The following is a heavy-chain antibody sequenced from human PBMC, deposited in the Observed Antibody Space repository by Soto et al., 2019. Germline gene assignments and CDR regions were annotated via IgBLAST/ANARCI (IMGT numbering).Heavy chain of an antibody. CDR3: ARSPGVFDY. J-gene: IGHJ4*02. D-gene: IGHD3-10*01. CDR1: GGTFSSLA. CDR2: LVPVFGTA. V-gene: IGHV1-69*06. Sequence: SVKVSCKASGGTFSSLAISWVRQAPGQGLEWMGGLVPVFGTANYAEKFQGRVTITADTSTSTSYMELGSLRSEDTAVYYCARSPGVFDYWGQGTLVTVSS.